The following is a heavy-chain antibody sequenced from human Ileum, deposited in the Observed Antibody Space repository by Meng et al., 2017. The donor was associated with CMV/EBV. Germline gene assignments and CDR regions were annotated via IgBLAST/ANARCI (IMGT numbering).Heavy chain of an antibody. J-gene: IGHJ4*02. CDR3: ARDQDDDNGGNSLDY. CDR1: GFTFSYYW. V-gene: IGHV3-74*01. Sequence: EVQLVESGGGLVQPGGSLRLSCAASGFTFSYYWMHWVRQAPGKGLVWVSRINNDGSDTIYADSVKGRFTISRDNAKNTLYLQMNSLRAEDTAVYYCARDQDDDNGGNSLDYWGQGGLVTVYS. D-gene: IGHD4-23*01. CDR2: INNDGSDT.